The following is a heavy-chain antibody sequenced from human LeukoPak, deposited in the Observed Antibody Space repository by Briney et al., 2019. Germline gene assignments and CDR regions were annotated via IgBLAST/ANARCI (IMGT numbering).Heavy chain of an antibody. CDR1: GYTFINYY. D-gene: IGHD4-23*01. V-gene: IGHV1-46*01. CDR2: INPSGGST. CDR3: GRDYATVASYYYYGLDV. J-gene: IGHJ6*02. Sequence: GASVKVSCKASGYTFINYYMHWVRQAPGQGLEWLGVINPSGGSTTYAQKFQGRVAMTRDTSTSTVYMELSSLRSEDTAVYYCGRDYATVASYYYYGLDVWGQGTTVTVSS.